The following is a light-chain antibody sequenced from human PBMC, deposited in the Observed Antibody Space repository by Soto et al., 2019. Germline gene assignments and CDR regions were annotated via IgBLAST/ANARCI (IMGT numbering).Light chain of an antibody. J-gene: IGKJ1*01. CDR3: LQTYTSPWT. V-gene: IGKV1-39*01. Sequence: DIQVTQSPSSLSASVGDRVTITCRASQTITNSLNSYLNWYQQKPGKAHQLLLYAASTLQSGVPLRFNGSGSGTYFTLTLSSLQSADFATYDGLQTYTSPWTFGHATRVEIK. CDR1: QTITNSLNSY. CDR2: AAS.